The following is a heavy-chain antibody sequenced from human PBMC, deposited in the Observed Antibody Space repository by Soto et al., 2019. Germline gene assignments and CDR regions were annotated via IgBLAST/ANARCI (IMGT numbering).Heavy chain of an antibody. CDR2: INPSGGYT. CDR1: GYTFTSYY. V-gene: IGHV1-46*01. D-gene: IGHD2-15*01. CDR3: AADLPGHGGGYEFDY. J-gene: IGHJ4*01. Sequence: GASVKVSCKASGYTFTSYYMNWVRQAPGQGLEWLGIINPSGGYTTYAQRFLGRVTMTSDTSTSTVHMELGSLRTEDTALYYCAADLPGHGGGYEFDYWGQGTPVTVSS.